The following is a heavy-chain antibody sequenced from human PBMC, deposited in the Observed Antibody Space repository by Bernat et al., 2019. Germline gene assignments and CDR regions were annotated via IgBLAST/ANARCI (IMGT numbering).Heavy chain of an antibody. Sequence: EVQLLESGGGLVQPGGSLRLSCAASGFTFSSYAMTWVRQAPGKGLEWVSVISGSGDNTYYAGSVKGRFTISRDNSKNTLYLQMNSLRAEDTAVYYCVKGGGGSCYPPVDYWGQGTLVSVSS. V-gene: IGHV3-23*01. CDR1: GFTFSSYA. CDR3: VKGGGGSCYPPVDY. CDR2: ISGSGDNT. J-gene: IGHJ4*02. D-gene: IGHD2-15*01.